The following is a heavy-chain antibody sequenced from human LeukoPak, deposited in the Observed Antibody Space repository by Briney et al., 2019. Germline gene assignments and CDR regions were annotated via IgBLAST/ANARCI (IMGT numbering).Heavy chain of an antibody. J-gene: IGHJ4*02. V-gene: IGHV1-18*01. CDR3: ARGGPSIAVAGTVDY. CDR2: ISAYNGNT. CDR1: GYTFTSYG. Sequence: ASVRVSCKASGYTFTSYGISWVRQAPGQGLEWMGWISAYNGNTNYAQKLQGRVTMTTDTSTSTAYMELRSLRSDDTAVYYCARGGPSIAVAGTVDYWGQGTLVTVSS. D-gene: IGHD6-19*01.